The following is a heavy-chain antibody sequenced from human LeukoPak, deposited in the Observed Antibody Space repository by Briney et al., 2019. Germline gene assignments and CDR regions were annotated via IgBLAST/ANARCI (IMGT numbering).Heavy chain of an antibody. V-gene: IGHV3-30*03. CDR2: ASSDGSAK. D-gene: IGHD3-22*01. CDR1: GFTFSSFG. Sequence: GGSLRLSCAASGFTFSSFGMQWVRQAPGKGLEWVAVASSDGSAKYYADSVTGRFTISRDNSKNTLFLQMNNLSAEDTAVYYCARARNDYDSSGFSTLDYWGQGTLVTVSS. J-gene: IGHJ4*02. CDR3: ARARNDYDSSGFSTLDY.